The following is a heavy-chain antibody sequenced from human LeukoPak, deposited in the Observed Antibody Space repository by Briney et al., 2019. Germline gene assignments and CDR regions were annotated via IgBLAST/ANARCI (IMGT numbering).Heavy chain of an antibody. J-gene: IGHJ4*02. V-gene: IGHV4-39*01. Sequence: SETPSLTCTVSGGSISSSSYYWVWIRQPPGKGPEWIGSIYYSGNTYYNPSLKSRVTISVDTSKNQFSLNLSSVTAADTAVYYCARQEPTGTTTEFDYWGQGTLVTVSS. CDR3: ARQEPTGTTTEFDY. D-gene: IGHD1-1*01. CDR2: IYYSGNT. CDR1: GGSISSSSYY.